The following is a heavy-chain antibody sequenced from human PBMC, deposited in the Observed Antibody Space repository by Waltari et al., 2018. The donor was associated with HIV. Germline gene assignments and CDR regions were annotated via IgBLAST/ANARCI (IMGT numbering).Heavy chain of an antibody. Sequence: QVQLQESGPGLVKPSETLSLTCAVSGYSISSGYYWGWFRQPPGKGLEWIGSIYHSGSTYYNPSLKSRVTISVDTSKNQFSLKLSSVTAADTAVYYCASAFIEYFDYWGQGTLVTVSS. V-gene: IGHV4-38-2*01. CDR2: IYHSGST. D-gene: IGHD3-16*02. CDR3: ASAFIEYFDY. CDR1: GYSISSGYY. J-gene: IGHJ4*02.